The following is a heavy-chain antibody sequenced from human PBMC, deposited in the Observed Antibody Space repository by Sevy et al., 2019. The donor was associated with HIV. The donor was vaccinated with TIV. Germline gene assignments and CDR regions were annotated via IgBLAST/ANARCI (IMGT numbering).Heavy chain of an antibody. Sequence: GGSLRLCCAASGFIFSNSWMTWVRQAPGKGLEWVGHIKRKADGETTDYAAPVKGRFTISRDDSKSTLYLQMNSLKTEDTAVYYCFETFTEFDYWGQGTLVTVSS. CDR2: IKRKADGETT. D-gene: IGHD3-16*01. J-gene: IGHJ4*02. CDR1: GFIFSNSW. V-gene: IGHV3-15*01. CDR3: FETFTEFDY.